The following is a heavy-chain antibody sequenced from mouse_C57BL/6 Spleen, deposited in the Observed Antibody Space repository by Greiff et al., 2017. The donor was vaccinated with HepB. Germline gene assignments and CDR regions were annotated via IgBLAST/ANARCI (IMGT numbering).Heavy chain of an antibody. CDR1: GYTFTSYG. D-gene: IGHD4-1*01. CDR3: ARMGLDSPFYAMDY. V-gene: IGHV1-81*01. Sequence: VQLQQSGAELARPGASVKLSCKASGYTFTSYGISWVKQSTGQGLEWIGEIYPRSGNTYYNEKFKGKATLTADKSSSTAYMELRSLTSEDSAVYFCARMGLDSPFYAMDYWGQGTSVTVSS. J-gene: IGHJ4*01. CDR2: IYPRSGNT.